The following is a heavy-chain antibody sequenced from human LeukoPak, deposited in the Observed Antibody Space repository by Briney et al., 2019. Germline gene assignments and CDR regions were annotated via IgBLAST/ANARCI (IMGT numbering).Heavy chain of an antibody. D-gene: IGHD6-6*01. CDR3: AKDRKIAAPYNWFDP. V-gene: IGHV3-23*01. Sequence: GGSLRLSCAASGFTFSSYAMSWVRQAPGKGLEWVSAISGSGGSTYCADSVKGRFTISRDDSKNTLYLQMNSLRAEDTAVYYCAKDRKIAAPYNWFDPWGQGTLVTVSS. CDR1: GFTFSSYA. CDR2: ISGSGGST. J-gene: IGHJ5*02.